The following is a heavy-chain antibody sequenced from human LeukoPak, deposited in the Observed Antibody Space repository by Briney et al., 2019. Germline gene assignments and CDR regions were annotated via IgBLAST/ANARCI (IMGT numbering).Heavy chain of an antibody. D-gene: IGHD4-23*01. Sequence: ASVKVSCKASGYIFDRYDINWVRQATGKGLEWMGWMNPKTGNTGYAQKFQGRVNMTSDTPMTTAYVDLNSLKSDDTAVYYCARPREDYGGNYYYGMDVWGQGTTVTVSS. CDR3: ARPREDYGGNYYYGMDV. V-gene: IGHV1-8*01. CDR1: GYIFDRYD. CDR2: MNPKTGNT. J-gene: IGHJ6*02.